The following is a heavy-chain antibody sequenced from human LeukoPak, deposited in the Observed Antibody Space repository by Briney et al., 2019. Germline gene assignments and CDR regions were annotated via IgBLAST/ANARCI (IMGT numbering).Heavy chain of an antibody. J-gene: IGHJ3*02. CDR1: GFTFGDFP. D-gene: IGHD5-12*01. Sequence: LRLSCTASGFTFGDFPMHWFRQPPGKGLEWIGEINHSGSTNYNPSLKSRVTISVDTSKNQFSLKLSSVTAADTAVYYCVVATPGSLGAFDIWGQGTMVTVSS. CDR3: VVATPGSLGAFDI. V-gene: IGHV4-34*08. CDR2: INHSGST.